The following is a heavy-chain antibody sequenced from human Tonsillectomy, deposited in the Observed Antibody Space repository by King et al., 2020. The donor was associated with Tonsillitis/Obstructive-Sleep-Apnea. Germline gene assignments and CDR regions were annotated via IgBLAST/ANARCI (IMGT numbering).Heavy chain of an antibody. Sequence: VQLVESGGGLVKPGGSLRLSFAASGFTFSDYYMSWIRQAPGKGLEWVSYISRSSSYTTYADSVRGRFTISRDNAKNSLYLQMNSLRAEDTAVYYCARDFVVVVAATPESLNWFDPWGQGTLVTVSS. CDR3: ARDFVVVVAATPESLNWFDP. CDR1: GFTFSDYY. CDR2: ISRSSSYT. J-gene: IGHJ5*02. D-gene: IGHD2-15*01. V-gene: IGHV3-11*05.